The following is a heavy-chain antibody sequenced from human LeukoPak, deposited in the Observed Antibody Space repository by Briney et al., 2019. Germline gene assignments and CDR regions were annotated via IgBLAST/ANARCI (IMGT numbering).Heavy chain of an antibody. Sequence: PSETLSLTCTVSGDSITTYYWSWIRQSPGKGLEWIGYINYIGSTNYNPSLKNRVTISADISKRQFSLRLRSVTAADTAVYFCARGVTAAGSSWGQGTLVTVSS. CDR1: GDSITTYY. D-gene: IGHD6-13*01. V-gene: IGHV4-59*01. J-gene: IGHJ5*02. CDR2: INYIGST. CDR3: ARGVTAAGSS.